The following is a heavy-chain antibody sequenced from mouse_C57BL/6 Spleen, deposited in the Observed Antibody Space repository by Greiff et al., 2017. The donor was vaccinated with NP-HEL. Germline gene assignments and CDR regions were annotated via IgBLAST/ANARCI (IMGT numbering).Heavy chain of an antibody. Sequence: QVQLQQSGAELAKPGASVKLSCKASGYTFTSYWMHWVKQRPGQGLEWIGYINPSSGYTKYNQKFKDKATLTADKSSSTAYMQLSSLTYEDSAVYYCARPDDGCYGWLAYWGQGTLVTVSA. V-gene: IGHV1-7*01. CDR1: GYTFTSYW. J-gene: IGHJ3*01. D-gene: IGHD2-3*01. CDR3: ARPDDGCYGWLAY. CDR2: INPSSGYT.